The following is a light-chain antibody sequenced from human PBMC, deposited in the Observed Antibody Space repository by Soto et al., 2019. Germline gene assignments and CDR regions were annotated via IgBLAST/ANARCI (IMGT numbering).Light chain of an antibody. J-gene: IGKJ1*01. Sequence: LVLTKSPGTLSLSPRERATLSCRASQSVSSSYLAWYQQKPGQAPRLLIYDASNRATGIPARFSGSGSGTDFTLTISSLEPEDFAVYYCQQRRTFGQGTKVDIK. CDR3: QQRRT. CDR2: DAS. V-gene: IGKV3-11*01. CDR1: QSVSSSY.